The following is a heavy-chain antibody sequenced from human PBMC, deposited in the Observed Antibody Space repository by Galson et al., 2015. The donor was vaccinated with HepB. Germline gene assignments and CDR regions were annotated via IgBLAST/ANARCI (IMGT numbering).Heavy chain of an antibody. J-gene: IGHJ4*02. CDR2: ISSSSSYI. V-gene: IGHV3-21*01. Sequence: SLRLSCAASGFTFSSYSMNWVRQAPGKGLEWVSSISSSSSYIYYADSVKGRFIISRDNAKNSLYLQMNSLRAEDTAVYYCAWSSSSSKGFDYWGQGTLVTVSS. CDR3: AWSSSSSKGFDY. D-gene: IGHD6-6*01. CDR1: GFTFSSYS.